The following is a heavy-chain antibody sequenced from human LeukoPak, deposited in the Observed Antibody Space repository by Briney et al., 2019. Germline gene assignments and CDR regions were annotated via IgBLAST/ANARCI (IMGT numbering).Heavy chain of an antibody. CDR3: ARGWFGEMAFDI. CDR1: GFTFSSYS. J-gene: IGHJ3*02. D-gene: IGHD3-10*01. CDR2: ISSSSSTI. V-gene: IGHV3-48*01. Sequence: GGSLRLSCAASGFTFSSYSMNWVRQAPGKGLEWVSYISSSSSTIYYADSVKGRFTISRDNAKNSLYLRMNSLRAEDTAVYYCARGWFGEMAFDIWGQGTMVTVSS.